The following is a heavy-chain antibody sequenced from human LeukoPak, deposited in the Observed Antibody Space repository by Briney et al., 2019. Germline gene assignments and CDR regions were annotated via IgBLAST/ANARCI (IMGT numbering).Heavy chain of an antibody. V-gene: IGHV4-59*01. Sequence: SETLSLTCTVSGDSINDYYWNWIRQPPGKGLEWIGYIYYSGSTDYNPSLKSRVTMSVDTSKNQFSLKLNSVTAADTAVYYCARGGARGSSAFDIWGQGTMVTASA. J-gene: IGHJ3*02. CDR3: ARGGARGSSAFDI. CDR2: IYYSGST. D-gene: IGHD3-10*01. CDR1: GDSINDYY.